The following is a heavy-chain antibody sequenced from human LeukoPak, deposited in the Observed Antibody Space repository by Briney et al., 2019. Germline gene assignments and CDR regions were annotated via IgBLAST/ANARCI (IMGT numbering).Heavy chain of an antibody. D-gene: IGHD6-13*01. Sequence: PGGSLRLSCAASGFTFSSYSMNWVRQAPGKGLEWVSSISSTSTYIYYADSVKGRFTISRDNAKNSLYLQMNSLRAEDTAVYYCARAKRQQLVLGNWFDLWGQGTLVTVSS. CDR1: GFTFSSYS. CDR3: ARAKRQQLVLGNWFDL. CDR2: ISSTSTYI. J-gene: IGHJ5*02. V-gene: IGHV3-21*01.